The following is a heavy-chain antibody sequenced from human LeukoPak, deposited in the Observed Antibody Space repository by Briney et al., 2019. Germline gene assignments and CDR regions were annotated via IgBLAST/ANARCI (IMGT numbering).Heavy chain of an antibody. CDR3: ARGGYQLLWY. CDR2: IKQDGSEK. V-gene: IGHV3-7*04. J-gene: IGHJ4*02. D-gene: IGHD2-2*01. Sequence: GGSPRLSCAGSGFTFSTYWMSWVRQAPGTGLEWVARIKQDGSEKSYVDSVKGRFTISRDNAKNSLYLQMNSLRAEDTAVYYCARGGYQLLWYWGQGTLVTVSS. CDR1: GFTFSTYW.